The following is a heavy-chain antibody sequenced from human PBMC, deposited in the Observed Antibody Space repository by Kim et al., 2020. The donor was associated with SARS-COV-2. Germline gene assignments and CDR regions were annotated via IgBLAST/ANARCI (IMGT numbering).Heavy chain of an antibody. D-gene: IGHD3-9*01. Sequence: SETLSLTCTVSGGSISIGGYYWSWIRQHPGKGLEWIGYIYYSGSTYYNPSLKSRVTISVDTSKNQFSLKLSSVTAADTAVYYCARGAYYDILTGYYVEPWVDYWGQGTLVTVSS. CDR1: GGSISIGGYY. V-gene: IGHV4-31*03. CDR2: IYYSGST. J-gene: IGHJ4*02. CDR3: ARGAYYDILTGYYVEPWVDY.